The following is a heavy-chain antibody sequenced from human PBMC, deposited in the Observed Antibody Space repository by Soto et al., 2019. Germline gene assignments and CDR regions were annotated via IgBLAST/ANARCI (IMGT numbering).Heavy chain of an antibody. V-gene: IGHV3-33*01. CDR2: IWYDGSNK. CDR1: GFTFSSYG. CDR3: AREKLWFGELLYGMDG. D-gene: IGHD3-10*01. J-gene: IGHJ6*02. Sequence: PGGSLRLSCAASGFTFSSYGMHWVRQAPGKGLEWVAVIWYDGSNKYYADSVKGRFTISRGNSKNTLYLQMNSLRAEDTAVYYCAREKLWFGELLYGMDGWGQGTTVNVSS.